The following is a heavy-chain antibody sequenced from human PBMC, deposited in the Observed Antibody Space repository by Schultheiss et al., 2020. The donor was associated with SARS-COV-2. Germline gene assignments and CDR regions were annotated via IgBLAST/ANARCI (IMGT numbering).Heavy chain of an antibody. V-gene: IGHV4-61*01. CDR2: IYYSGST. Sequence: SQTLSLTCTVSGGSVSSGSYYWSWIRQPPGKGLEWIGYIYYSGSTNYNPSLKSRVTISVDTSKNQFSLRLTSVTAADTAVYYCARGGGTYSEIGTDYYGMAVWGQGTTVTVSS. CDR1: GGSVSSGSYY. CDR3: ARGGGTYSEIGTDYYGMAV. J-gene: IGHJ6*02. D-gene: IGHD1-26*01.